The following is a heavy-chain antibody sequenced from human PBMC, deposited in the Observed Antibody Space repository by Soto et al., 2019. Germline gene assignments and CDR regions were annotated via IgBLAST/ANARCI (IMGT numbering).Heavy chain of an antibody. CDR2: LSPSGAET. CDR1: GFTFSTYA. CDR3: AHPRGYGVFDAYDI. V-gene: IGHV3-23*01. J-gene: IGHJ3*02. D-gene: IGHD4-17*01. Sequence: GGSLRLSCVASGFTFSTYAMSWVRQAPGKGLEWVSALSPSGAETYYADSVKGRFTISRDNSMNALYLQMNSLRVEDTAVYYCAHPRGYGVFDAYDIWGQGTMVTVS.